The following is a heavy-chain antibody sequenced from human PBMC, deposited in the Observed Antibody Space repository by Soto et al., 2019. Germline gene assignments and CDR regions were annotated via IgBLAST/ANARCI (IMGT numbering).Heavy chain of an antibody. V-gene: IGHV3-23*01. Sequence: GGFLRLSCAASGFTFSSYAMSWVRQAPGKGLEWVSAISGSGGSTYYADSVKGRFTISRDNSKNTLYLQMNSLRAEDTAVYYCAKDGLQPRRYSSGGSCYGLDYWGQGTLVTVSS. CDR2: ISGSGGST. CDR3: AKDGLQPRRYSSGGSCYGLDY. J-gene: IGHJ4*02. CDR1: GFTFSSYA. D-gene: IGHD2-15*01.